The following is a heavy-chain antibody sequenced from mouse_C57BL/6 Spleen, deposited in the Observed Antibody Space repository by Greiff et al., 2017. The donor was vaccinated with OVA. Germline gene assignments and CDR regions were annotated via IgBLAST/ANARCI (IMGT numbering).Heavy chain of an antibody. CDR2: ISYSGST. V-gene: IGHV3-1*01. CDR3: ARGVVADGGAMDD. J-gene: IGHJ4*01. D-gene: IGHD1-1*01. CDR1: GYSITSGYD. Sequence: EVKLVESGPGMVKPSQSLSLTCTVTGYSITSGYDWHWIRHFPGNKLEWMGYISYSGSTNYNPSLKSRISITHDTSKNPFFLKLNSVTTEDTATYYCARGVVADGGAMDDWGQGTSVTVSS.